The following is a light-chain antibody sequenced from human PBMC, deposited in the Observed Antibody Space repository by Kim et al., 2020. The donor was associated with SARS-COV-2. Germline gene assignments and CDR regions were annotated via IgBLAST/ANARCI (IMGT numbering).Light chain of an antibody. Sequence: EIVLTQSPGTLSLSPGERATPSCRASQSVTSSYLAWYQQKPGQPPRLLIYGASNRATGIPDRFSGSGSGTDFTLTISRLQSEDLAVYYCQQYDTSLQTFGQGTKMDIK. J-gene: IGKJ1*01. CDR1: QSVTSSY. CDR3: QQYDTSLQT. V-gene: IGKV3-20*01. CDR2: GAS.